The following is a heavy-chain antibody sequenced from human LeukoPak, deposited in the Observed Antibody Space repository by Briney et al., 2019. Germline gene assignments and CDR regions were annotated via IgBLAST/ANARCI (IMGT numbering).Heavy chain of an antibody. D-gene: IGHD3-22*01. CDR1: GFTFSSYD. CDR2: IRYDGSNK. J-gene: IGHJ4*02. Sequence: GGSLRLSCAASGFTFSSYDMHWVRQAPGKGLEWVAFIRYDGSNKYYADSVKGRFTISRDNSKNTLYLQMNSLRAEDTAVYYCAKDAPYYDSSGYYYPAPDYWGQGTLVTVSS. V-gene: IGHV3-30*02. CDR3: AKDAPYYDSSGYYYPAPDY.